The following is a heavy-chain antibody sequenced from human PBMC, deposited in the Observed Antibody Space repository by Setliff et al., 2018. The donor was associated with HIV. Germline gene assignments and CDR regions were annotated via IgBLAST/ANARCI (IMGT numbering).Heavy chain of an antibody. CDR2: IYPGDSDT. D-gene: IGHD6-19*01. CDR3: ARRGIGKYSSGWFDF. V-gene: IGHV5-51*01. J-gene: IGHJ4*02. CDR1: GYSFTTYW. Sequence: PGESLKISCKGSGYSFTTYWIGWVRQMPGKGLEWMGLIYPGDSDTRYSPSFQGHVTISADKSINTAFLHWSSLEASDTAFYYRARRGIGKYSSGWFDFWGQGTLVTVSS.